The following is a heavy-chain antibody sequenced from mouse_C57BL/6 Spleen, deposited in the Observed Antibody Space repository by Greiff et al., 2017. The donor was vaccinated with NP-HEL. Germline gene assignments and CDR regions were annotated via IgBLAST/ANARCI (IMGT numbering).Heavy chain of an antibody. D-gene: IGHD1-1*01. V-gene: IGHV2-9-1*01. CDR1: GFSLTSYA. CDR3: ARKFLDYYGSSYWYFDV. J-gene: IGHJ1*03. CDR2: IWTGGGT. Sequence: QVQLKESGPGLVAPSQSLSITCTVSGFSLTSYAISWVRQPPGKGLEWLGVIWTGGGTNYNSALKSRLSISKDNSKSQVFLKMNSLQTDDTARYYCARKFLDYYGSSYWYFDVWGTGTTVTVSS.